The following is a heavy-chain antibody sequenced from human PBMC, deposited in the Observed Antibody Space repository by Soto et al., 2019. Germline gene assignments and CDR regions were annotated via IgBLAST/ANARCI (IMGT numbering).Heavy chain of an antibody. CDR1: GFTFDDYT. CDR3: AKDIARWGGGDFSMDV. J-gene: IGHJ6*02. D-gene: IGHD2-21*02. V-gene: IGHV3-43*01. Sequence: GGSLRLSCAASGFTFDDYTMHWVRQAPGKGLEWVSLISWDGGSTYYADSVKGRFTISRDNSKNSLYLQMNSLRTEDTALYYCAKDIARWGGGDFSMDVWGQGTTVTVSS. CDR2: ISWDGGST.